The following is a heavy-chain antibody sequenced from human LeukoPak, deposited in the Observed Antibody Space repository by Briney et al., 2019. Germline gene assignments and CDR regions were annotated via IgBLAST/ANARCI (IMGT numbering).Heavy chain of an antibody. J-gene: IGHJ6*03. Sequence: ASVKVSCKASGYTFTSYDINWVRQATGQGLEWMGWMNPNSGNTGYAQKFQGRVTITRNTSISTAYVELSSLRSEDTAVYYCARERYYYYYMDVWGKGTTVTVSS. V-gene: IGHV1-8*03. CDR2: MNPNSGNT. CDR3: ARERYYYYYMDV. CDR1: GYTFTSYD.